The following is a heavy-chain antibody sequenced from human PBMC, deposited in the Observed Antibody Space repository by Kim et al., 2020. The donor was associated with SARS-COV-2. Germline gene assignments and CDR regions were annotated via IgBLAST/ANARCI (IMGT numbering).Heavy chain of an antibody. D-gene: IGHD3-3*01. CDR3: ARHDFCSGFPLDY. Sequence: YYANAVKGRFTISRDNSKNTLNLQMNSLRAEDTAVYYCARHDFCSGFPLDYWGQGTLVTVSS. V-gene: IGHV3-33*01. J-gene: IGHJ4*02.